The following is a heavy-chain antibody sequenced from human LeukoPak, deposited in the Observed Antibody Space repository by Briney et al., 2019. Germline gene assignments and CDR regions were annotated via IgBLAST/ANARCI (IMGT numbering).Heavy chain of an antibody. J-gene: IGHJ3*02. CDR3: AKDLSPLRYDSSGYYYGANDAFDI. Sequence: GGSLRLSCAASGFTFSSYAMSWVRQAPGKGLEWVSAISGSGGSTYYADSVKGRFAISRDNSKNTLYLQMNSLRAEDTAVYYCAKDLSPLRYDSSGYYYGANDAFDIWGQGTMVTVSS. V-gene: IGHV3-23*01. CDR1: GFTFSSYA. D-gene: IGHD3-22*01. CDR2: ISGSGGST.